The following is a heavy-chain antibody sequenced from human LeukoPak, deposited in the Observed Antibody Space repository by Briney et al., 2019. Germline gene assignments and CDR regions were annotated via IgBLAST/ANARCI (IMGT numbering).Heavy chain of an antibody. CDR2: IKQDGSEK. J-gene: IGHJ3*02. Sequence: GGSLRLSCAASGFTFSRYWMSWVRQAPGKGPEWVANIKQDGSEKYYVDSVKGRFTISRDNAKNSLYLQMNSLRAEDTAIYYCAREGSDELADIWAKGHSSPSLQ. D-gene: IGHD3-10*01. V-gene: IGHV3-7*01. CDR3: AREGSDELADI. CDR1: GFTFSRYW.